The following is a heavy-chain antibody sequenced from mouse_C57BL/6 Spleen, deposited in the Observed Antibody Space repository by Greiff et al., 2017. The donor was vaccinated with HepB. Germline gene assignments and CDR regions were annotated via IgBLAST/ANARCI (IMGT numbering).Heavy chain of an antibody. J-gene: IGHJ4*01. V-gene: IGHV1-50*01. CDR1: GYTFTSYW. CDR2: IDPSDSYT. D-gene: IGHD1-1*01. CDR3: ANSGYGSSYEAMDY. Sequence: QVQLQQPGAELVKPGASVKLSCKASGYTFTSYWMQWVKQRPGQGLEWIGEIDPSDSYTNYNQKFKGKATLTVDTSSSTAYMQLSSLTSEDSAVYYCANSGYGSSYEAMDYWGQGTSVTVSS.